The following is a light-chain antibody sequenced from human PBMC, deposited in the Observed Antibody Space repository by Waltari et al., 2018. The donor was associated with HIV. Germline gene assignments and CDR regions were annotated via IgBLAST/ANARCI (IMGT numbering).Light chain of an antibody. V-gene: IGLV1-47*01. CDR2: RDN. CDR3: AAWDDTLSGQGV. CDR1: TSNIGRNY. Sequence: QSVLTQPPSVSGTPGKRVTISGSGSTSNIGRNYVYWYQQLPETAPKLLIYRDNQRPSGVPDRFSGSKSGTSASLAINGLRSEDEADYYCAAWDDTLSGQGVFGGGTKLTVL. J-gene: IGLJ2*01.